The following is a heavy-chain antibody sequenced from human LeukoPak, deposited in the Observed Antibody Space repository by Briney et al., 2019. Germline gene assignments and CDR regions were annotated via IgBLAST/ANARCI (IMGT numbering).Heavy chain of an antibody. CDR2: IWYDGSNK. Sequence: GGSLRLSCAASGFTFSSYGMHWVRQAPGKGLEWVAVIWYDGSNKYYADSVKGRFTISRDNSENTLYLQMTILRVEDTALYYCARDRWQQLVSPLEWGQGTLVTVSS. CDR1: GFTFSSYG. CDR3: ARDRWQQLVSPLE. D-gene: IGHD6-13*01. J-gene: IGHJ4*02. V-gene: IGHV3-33*01.